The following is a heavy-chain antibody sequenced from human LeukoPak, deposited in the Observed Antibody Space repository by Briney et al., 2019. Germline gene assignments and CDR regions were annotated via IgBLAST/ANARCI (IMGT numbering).Heavy chain of an antibody. J-gene: IGHJ5*02. D-gene: IGHD6-6*01. CDR1: GGSFSTYY. CDR2: ISRSGST. CDR3: AKSGRDQLVRTNNWFDP. V-gene: IGHV4-34*01. Sequence: SETLSLTCAAYGGSFSTYYWNWIRQPPGKGLEWIGEISRSGSTNYNPSLKSRVTISVDTSKNQFSLNLRSVTAADTAVYYCAKSGRDQLVRTNNWFDPWGQGTLVTVSS.